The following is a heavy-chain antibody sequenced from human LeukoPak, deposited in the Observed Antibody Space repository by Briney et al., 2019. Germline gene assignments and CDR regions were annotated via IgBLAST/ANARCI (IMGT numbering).Heavy chain of an antibody. V-gene: IGHV3-23*01. J-gene: IGHJ4*02. CDR2: ISGSGGST. CDR3: ARQTEYYYDSTGD. D-gene: IGHD3-22*01. CDR1: GFTFSSYA. Sequence: PGGSLRLSCAASGFTFSSYAMSWVRQAPGKGLEWVSAISGSGGSTYYADSVKGRFTISRDNSKNTLYLQMNSLRAEDTAVYYCARQTEYYYDSTGDWGQGTLVTVSS.